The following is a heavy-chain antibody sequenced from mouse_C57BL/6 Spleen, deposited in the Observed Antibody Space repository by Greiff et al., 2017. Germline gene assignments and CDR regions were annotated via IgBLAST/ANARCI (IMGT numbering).Heavy chain of an antibody. D-gene: IGHD1-1*01. J-gene: IGHJ1*03. CDR2: IDPEDGET. CDR1: GFNIKDYY. V-gene: IGHV14-2*01. Sequence: VQLQQSGAELVKPGASVKLSCTASGFNIKDYYMHWVKQRTEQGLEWIGRIDPEDGETKYAPKFSGKATITADTSSNTASLQVSSLTSENTAVYNCAKPGSSYRYFDVWGTGTTVTVSS. CDR3: AKPGSSYRYFDV.